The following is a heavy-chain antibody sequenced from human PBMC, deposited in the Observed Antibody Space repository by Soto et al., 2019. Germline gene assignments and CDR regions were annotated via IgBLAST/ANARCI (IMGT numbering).Heavy chain of an antibody. CDR1: GYTFTSFG. Sequence: ASVKVSCKASGYTFTSFGISWVRQAPGQGLEWMGWISAYSGDTNCAQNLQGRVTLTTDTSTSTAYMELRSLRSDDTAIYYCAISSLYSSSPYGDDYWGQGILVTVSS. CDR2: ISAYSGDT. J-gene: IGHJ4*02. CDR3: AISSLYSSSPYGDDY. D-gene: IGHD6-13*01. V-gene: IGHV1-18*01.